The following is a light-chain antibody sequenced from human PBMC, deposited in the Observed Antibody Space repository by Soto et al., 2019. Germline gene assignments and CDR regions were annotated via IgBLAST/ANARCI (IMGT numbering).Light chain of an antibody. V-gene: IGKV1-5*03. CDR3: QQYNTYWT. CDR2: KAS. J-gene: IGKJ1*01. CDR1: QIISSW. Sequence: DIQMTQSPSTLSASVGDRVTITCRASQIISSWLAWYQQKPGKAPKLLIYKASSLVSGVPSRFSGSGSGTEFTLPISGLQPDYVATYYCQQYNTYWTFGQGTKVEIK.